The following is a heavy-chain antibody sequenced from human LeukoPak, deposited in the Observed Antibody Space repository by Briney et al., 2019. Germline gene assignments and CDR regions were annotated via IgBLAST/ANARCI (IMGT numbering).Heavy chain of an antibody. CDR1: GFAFNTYA. V-gene: IGHV3-30*19. CDR3: ARGTRTYAYYGLDV. Sequence: GGSLRLSCAASGFAFNTYAMHWVRQAPGKGLEWVAVISYDEYEKDYADSAKGRFTISRDNSKDTLYLQMNSLRVEDTAVYYCARGTRTYAYYGLDVWGPGTTVTVSS. D-gene: IGHD2-2*01. CDR2: ISYDEYEK. J-gene: IGHJ6*02.